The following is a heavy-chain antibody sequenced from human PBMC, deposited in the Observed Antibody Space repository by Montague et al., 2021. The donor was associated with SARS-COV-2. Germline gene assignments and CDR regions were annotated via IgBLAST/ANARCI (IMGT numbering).Heavy chain of an antibody. CDR1: GFTFSSHD. V-gene: IGHV3-23*03. D-gene: IGHD1-26*01. J-gene: IGHJ4*02. Sequence: SLSLSCAASGFTFSSHDMTWVRQAPGKGLEWVSITHSGASYASYAGSVKGRFTISRDNSKNTLYLQMNSLRAEDTAVYYCAKGVGQKSSAVDYWGQGTQVTVSS. CDR2: THSGASYA. CDR3: AKGVGQKSSAVDY.